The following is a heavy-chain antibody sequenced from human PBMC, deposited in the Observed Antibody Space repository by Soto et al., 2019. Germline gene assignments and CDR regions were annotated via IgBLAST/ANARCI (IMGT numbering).Heavy chain of an antibody. Sequence: QVQLVQSGSEVKKPGASVRLSCKASGYTFTNYGITWVRQAPGQGLEWMGWISAYNGDTNYAQKVQGRVTLTTDTSTNTAYMELRSLRSDDTAVFYCARGGASPAARVLNCFDPWGQGTLVTVSS. CDR2: ISAYNGDT. V-gene: IGHV1-18*01. J-gene: IGHJ5*02. CDR1: GYTFTNYG. D-gene: IGHD2-2*01. CDR3: ARGGASPAARVLNCFDP.